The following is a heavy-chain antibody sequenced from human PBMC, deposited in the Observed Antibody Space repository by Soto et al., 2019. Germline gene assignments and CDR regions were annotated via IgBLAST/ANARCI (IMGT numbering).Heavy chain of an antibody. V-gene: IGHV3-66*01. Sequence: EVQLVQSGGGLVQPGGSLRLSCAASGFTVSSNYMSWVRQVPRKRLEWVAVIYSGDNTYYADSVKGRFTISRDNSKNTLYLQMNSLRAEDMAVYYCARDITSAGYGMDVWGQGTTVTVSS. CDR3: ARDITSAGYGMDV. CDR2: IYSGDNT. J-gene: IGHJ6*02. D-gene: IGHD6-13*01. CDR1: GFTVSSNY.